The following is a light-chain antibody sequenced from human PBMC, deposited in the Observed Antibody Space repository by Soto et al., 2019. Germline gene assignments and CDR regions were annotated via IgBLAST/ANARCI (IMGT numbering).Light chain of an antibody. V-gene: IGKV3-20*01. CDR1: QSVDSRY. CDR3: QRYGAFWT. CDR2: GVS. Sequence: EIVLTQSPGTLSLTPGERAILSCRASQSVDSRYFGWYQQKPGQAPRLLIYGVSTRATGIPDRFSGSGSGTDFTLTISRLEPDDFAVYYCQRYGAFWTFGQGTKVDIK. J-gene: IGKJ1*01.